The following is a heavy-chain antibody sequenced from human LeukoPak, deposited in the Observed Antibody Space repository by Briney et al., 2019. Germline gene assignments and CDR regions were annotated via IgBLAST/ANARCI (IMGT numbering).Heavy chain of an antibody. V-gene: IGHV3-48*03. CDR3: ARGALHVFDY. J-gene: IGHJ4*02. D-gene: IGHD3-10*02. CDR1: GFTFSDYE. CDR2: IGTSGSTT. Sequence: GGSLRLSCAASGFTFSDYEINWVRQALGKGLGWVSCIGTSGSTTYYADSVKGRSTSSRDNAKNSLFLQMNTLTVEDTAVYYCARGALHVFDYWGQGTPVTVSS.